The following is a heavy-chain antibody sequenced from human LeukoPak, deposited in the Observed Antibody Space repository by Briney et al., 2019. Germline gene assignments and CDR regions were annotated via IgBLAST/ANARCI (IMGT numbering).Heavy chain of an antibody. D-gene: IGHD1-26*01. Sequence: SETLSLTCTVSGGSINTPNYYWGWIRQPPGKGLEWLGSIYHSGSTYYNPSLKSRVTISVDTSKNQFSLKLSSVTAADTAVYYCARGSGSGSYSWFDPWGQGTLVTVSS. CDR2: IYHSGST. CDR3: ARGSGSGSYSWFDP. J-gene: IGHJ5*02. CDR1: GGSINTPNYY. V-gene: IGHV4-39*07.